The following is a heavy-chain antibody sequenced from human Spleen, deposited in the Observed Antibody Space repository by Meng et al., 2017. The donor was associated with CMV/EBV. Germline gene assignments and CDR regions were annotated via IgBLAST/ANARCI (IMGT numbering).Heavy chain of an antibody. J-gene: IGHJ3*01. CDR2: VSPDSGGT. Sequence: ASVKVSCKASGYAFTAYHLHWVRQAPGQGLEWMGWVSPDSGGTKFAQKFEDRVTMTRDTSITTVYLQMNSLRPEDTAFYYCVKVLTMGGWDDAFDFWGQRTKVTVSS. V-gene: IGHV1-2*02. CDR1: GYAFTAYH. CDR3: VKVLTMGGWDDAFDF. D-gene: IGHD3-16*01.